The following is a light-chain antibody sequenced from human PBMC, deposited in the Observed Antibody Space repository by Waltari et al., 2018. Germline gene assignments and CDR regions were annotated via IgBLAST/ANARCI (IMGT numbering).Light chain of an antibody. CDR3: QQYNNWPPGT. Sequence: VVTQSPAPLSVSPGERATLSCRTSQTIGFSLAWYQQKPGQAPRLLIYHASTRATGIPDRFSGSGSESDFTLTISSLQSEDVAVYYCQQYNNWPPGTFGQGTKVEI. CDR1: QTIGFS. CDR2: HAS. J-gene: IGKJ1*01. V-gene: IGKV3-15*01.